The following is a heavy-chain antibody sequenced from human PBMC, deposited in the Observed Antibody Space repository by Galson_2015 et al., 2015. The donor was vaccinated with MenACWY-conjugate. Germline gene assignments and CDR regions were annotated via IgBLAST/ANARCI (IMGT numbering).Heavy chain of an antibody. Sequence: SLRLSCATSGFTFSSYWMTWVRQAPGKGLEWVANIKGDGSVKYYVDSVKGRFTISRDNAQNSLFLQMDSLRGEDTAVYYCARDRTYHDGNAYYDVFDVWGQGAMVIVSS. V-gene: IGHV3-7*03. J-gene: IGHJ3*01. CDR2: IKGDGSVK. CDR1: GFTFSSYW. CDR3: ARDRTYHDGNAYYDVFDV. D-gene: IGHD3-22*01.